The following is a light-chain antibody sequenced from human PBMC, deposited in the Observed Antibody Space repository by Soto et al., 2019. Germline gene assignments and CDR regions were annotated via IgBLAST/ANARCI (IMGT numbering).Light chain of an antibody. CDR1: SSDVGGYNY. J-gene: IGLJ2*01. CDR3: SSYTSSNTLI. CDR2: EVT. V-gene: IGLV2-14*01. Sequence: QSALTQPASVSGSPGQSITISCTGTSSDVGGYNYVSWYQQYPGKAPKVMIYEVTNRHSGASNRFSGSKSGNTASLTISGLQAEDEADYYCSSYTSSNTLIFGGGTKVTVL.